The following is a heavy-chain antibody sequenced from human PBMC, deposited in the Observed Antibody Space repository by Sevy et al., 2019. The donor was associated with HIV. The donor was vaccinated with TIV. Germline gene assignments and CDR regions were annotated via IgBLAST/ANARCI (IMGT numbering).Heavy chain of an antibody. Sequence: GGSLRLSCVASGFTFSDYYMSWIRQAPGKGLEWVSYISGSDGAICYADSVKGRFTISRDNTKNSLYLQMTSLTAEDTAVYYCASDHVKDGDLGDYYYFAMDVWGQGTTVTVSS. V-gene: IGHV3-11*01. J-gene: IGHJ6*02. CDR3: ASDHVKDGDLGDYYYFAMDV. CDR1: GFTFSDYY. CDR2: ISGSDGAI. D-gene: IGHD4-17*01.